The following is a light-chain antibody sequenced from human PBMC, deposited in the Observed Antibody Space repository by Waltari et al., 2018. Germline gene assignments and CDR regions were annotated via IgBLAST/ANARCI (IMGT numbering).Light chain of an antibody. V-gene: IGKV3-15*01. J-gene: IGKJ2*01. CDR3: QQYNNWPPYT. CDR1: QSVSSN. CDR2: GSA. Sequence: EIVMTQSPATLSVSPGERATLSCRASQSVSSNLAWYQQKPGQAPRPLVWGSATRATGIPARCSGSGSGTEFTLTISSLQSEDFAVYYCQQYNNWPPYTFGQGTKLEIK.